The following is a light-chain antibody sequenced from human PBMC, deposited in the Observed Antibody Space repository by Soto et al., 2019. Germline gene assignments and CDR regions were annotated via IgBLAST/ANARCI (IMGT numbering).Light chain of an antibody. J-gene: IGKJ1*01. Sequence: EIVMTQSPATLSVSPGERVTLSCRVSQSVSSNLAWYQQKPGQAPRLLIYAASTRASGIPVRFSGSGSGTEFTLTIGSLQSEDFAVYYCQQYGSSIQTFGQGTKVDIK. CDR2: AAS. V-gene: IGKV3-15*01. CDR3: QQYGSSIQT. CDR1: QSVSSN.